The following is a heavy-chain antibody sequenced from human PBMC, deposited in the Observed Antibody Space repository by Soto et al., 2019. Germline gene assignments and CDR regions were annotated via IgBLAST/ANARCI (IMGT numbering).Heavy chain of an antibody. D-gene: IGHD1-1*01. CDR2: IYASGST. J-gene: IGHJ6*02. CDR3: ARSLPGTTGNGLDV. V-gene: IGHV4-4*07. Sequence: SETLSLTCSVSGGSISHNYWIWIRQPAGKGLEWIGRIYASGSTNYNPSLKSRVTMSVDTPKNQVSLKVTSVTAADTAVYYCARSLPGTTGNGLDVWGQGTTVTVSS. CDR1: GGSISHNY.